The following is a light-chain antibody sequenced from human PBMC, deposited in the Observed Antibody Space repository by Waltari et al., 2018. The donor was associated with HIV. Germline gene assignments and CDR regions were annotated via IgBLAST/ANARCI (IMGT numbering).Light chain of an antibody. CDR3: QQRTNWL. V-gene: IGKV3-11*01. CDR2: DAS. J-gene: IGKJ4*01. Sequence: DIVLTQSPATLSLSPGERATLSCRASQSIAAYLAWYQQKPGKAPRLLISDASNRATGVPARFSGSGSGTDFTLTISSLEPEDFAVYYCQQRTNWLFGGGTKVEIK. CDR1: QSIAAY.